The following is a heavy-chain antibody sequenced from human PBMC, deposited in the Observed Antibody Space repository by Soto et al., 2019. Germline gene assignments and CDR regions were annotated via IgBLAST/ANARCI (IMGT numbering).Heavy chain of an antibody. CDR3: ANAITGDQRDDAIDI. D-gene: IGHD7-27*01. CDR2: ISYDGSNK. V-gene: IGHV3-30*18. J-gene: IGHJ3*02. CDR1: GFTFSSYG. Sequence: GGSLRLSCAASGFTFSSYGMHWVRQAPGKGLEWVAVISYDGSNKYYADSVKGRFTISRDNSKNTLYLQMNSLRAEDTAVYYCANAITGDQRDDAIDIWGQGTMVTVSS.